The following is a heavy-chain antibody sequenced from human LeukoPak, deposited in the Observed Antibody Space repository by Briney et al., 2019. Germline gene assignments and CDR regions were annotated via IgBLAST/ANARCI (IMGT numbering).Heavy chain of an antibody. CDR1: GFTFSNYA. V-gene: IGHV3-23*01. Sequence: GGSLRLSCAASGFTFSNYALSWVRQAPGKGLQWVSTLSSNGVSTYYVDSVKGRFTISRDTSENTLSLQLNSLRVVDTAIHYCAKSPPLRGAFRGWFDPWGQGALVTVSS. CDR3: AKSPPLRGAFRGWFDP. J-gene: IGHJ5*02. D-gene: IGHD3-10*01. CDR2: LSSNGVST.